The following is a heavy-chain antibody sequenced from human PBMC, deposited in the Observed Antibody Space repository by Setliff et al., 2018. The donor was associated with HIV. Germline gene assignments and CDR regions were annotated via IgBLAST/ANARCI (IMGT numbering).Heavy chain of an antibody. Sequence: IMSLTCTLPRGSISSGDYDWSWIRQPPGKGLEWIGYIYYSGSTYYNTSLKSRVTMSVDTSKHQFSLKLSSVTAADTAVYYCAREGPYYYDSSGYYFDYWGQGTLVTVSS. D-gene: IGHD3-22*01. V-gene: IGHV4-30-4*08. CDR2: IYYSGST. CDR1: RGSISSGDYD. CDR3: AREGPYYYDSSGYYFDY. J-gene: IGHJ4*02.